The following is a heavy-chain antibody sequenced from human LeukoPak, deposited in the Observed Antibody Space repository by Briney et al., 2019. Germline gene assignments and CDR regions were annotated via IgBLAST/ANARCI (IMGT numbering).Heavy chain of an antibody. CDR2: ISYSGNT. V-gene: IGHV4-59*08. Sequence: SETLSLTCNVSGGSLRNYYWSWIRQPPGKGLEWIGYISYSGNTNYNPSLKSRVSIIVGTSKNQFSLKLSSVTAADTAVYYCARRLRLKNPGGDAFDIWGQGTVVTVSS. CDR3: ARRLRLKNPGGDAFDI. CDR1: GGSLRNYY. D-gene: IGHD5/OR15-5a*01. J-gene: IGHJ3*02.